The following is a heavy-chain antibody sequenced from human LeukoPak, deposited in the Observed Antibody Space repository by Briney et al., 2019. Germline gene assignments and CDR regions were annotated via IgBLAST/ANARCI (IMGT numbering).Heavy chain of an antibody. CDR2: ISMNVQTT. D-gene: IGHD1-1*01. CDR3: VREGLERRTNFDY. CDR1: GFTFTSHV. V-gene: IGHV3-64D*06. Sequence: PGGSLRLSCSASGFTFTSHVMHSVRQAPGKGPQYVSGISMNVQTTYYAGSVKGRFTISRDSSKNTVYLQMNSLTAEDTAVYYCVREGLERRTNFDYWGQGTLVSVSS. J-gene: IGHJ4*02.